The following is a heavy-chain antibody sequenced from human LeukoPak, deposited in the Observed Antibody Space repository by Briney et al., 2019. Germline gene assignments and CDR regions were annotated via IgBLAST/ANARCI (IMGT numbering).Heavy chain of an antibody. CDR3: AKEGDTYYYDSSGPEGY. Sequence: GGSLRLSCAASGFRFSSYAMSWVRQAPGKGLEWVSAISGSGVSTYYADSVKGRFTVSRDNSKNTLYLQMNSLRAEDTAVYYCAKEGDTYYYDSSGPEGYWGQGTLVTVSS. CDR1: GFRFSSYA. V-gene: IGHV3-23*01. D-gene: IGHD3-22*01. CDR2: ISGSGVST. J-gene: IGHJ4*02.